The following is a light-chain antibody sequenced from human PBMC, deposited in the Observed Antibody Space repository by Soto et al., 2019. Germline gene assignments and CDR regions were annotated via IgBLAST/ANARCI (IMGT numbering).Light chain of an antibody. CDR1: NVGSKS. CDR3: QVWDTSSISVV. CDR2: DDD. J-gene: IGLJ2*01. Sequence: SYELTQSPSVSVAPGLTATIPCGGVNVGSKSVHWYQQKAGQAPVLVVYDDDDRPSGIPERFSASKSGNTATLSISRVEAGDEADYYCQVWDTSSISVVFGGGTKLTVL. V-gene: IGLV3-21*02.